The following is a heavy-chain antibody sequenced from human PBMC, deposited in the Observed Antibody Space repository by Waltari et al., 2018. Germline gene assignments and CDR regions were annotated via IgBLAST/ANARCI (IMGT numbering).Heavy chain of an antibody. J-gene: IGHJ4*02. CDR3: ARDEYSYSY. V-gene: IGHV3-11*01. Sequence: QVQLVESGGGLVGPGGSLRLSCAASGFTVSDYYMTWIRQAPGKGLEWVAYIADSKAMYYADSVKGRFTMSRDNAKNSLHLQMDSLRAEDAGVYYCARDEYSYSYWGQGTLVTVSS. CDR1: GFTVSDYY. CDR2: IADSKAM. D-gene: IGHD5-18*01.